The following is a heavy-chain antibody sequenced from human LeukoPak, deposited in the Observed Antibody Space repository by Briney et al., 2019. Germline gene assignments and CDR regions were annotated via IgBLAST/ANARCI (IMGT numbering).Heavy chain of an antibody. D-gene: IGHD3-3*01. CDR1: GFTFSTYW. J-gene: IGHJ4*02. CDR3: ARDRNTDFWSGYYTNYFDY. V-gene: IGHV3-7*01. CDR2: IKQDGSKK. Sequence: QPGGSLRLSCAGSGFTFSTYWMSWVRQAPGKGLEWVANIKQDGSKKYYVDTVKGRFTISRDNAKNSLYLQMNSLRAEDTAVYYCARDRNTDFWSGYYTNYFDYWGQGTLVTVSS.